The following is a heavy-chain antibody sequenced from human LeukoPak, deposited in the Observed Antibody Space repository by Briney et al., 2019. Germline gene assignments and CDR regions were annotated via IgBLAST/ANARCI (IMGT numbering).Heavy chain of an antibody. V-gene: IGHV3-30*04. CDR1: GFTFSHYA. D-gene: IGHD3-10*01. J-gene: IGHJ5*02. Sequence: GGSLRLSCAASGFTFSHYALHWVRQAPGKGLEWVAFIHYDGTNEYYADSVKGRFTISRDNFKNTLSLQMNGLRVEDTALYYCVNSGFDPWGQGTLVTVSS. CDR2: IHYDGTNE. CDR3: VNSGFDP.